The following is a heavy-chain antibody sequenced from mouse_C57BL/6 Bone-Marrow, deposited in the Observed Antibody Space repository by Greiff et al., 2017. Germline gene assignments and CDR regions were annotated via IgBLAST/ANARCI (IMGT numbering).Heavy chain of an antibody. V-gene: IGHV1-52*01. CDR3: ARAAQATFDY. CDR1: GYTFTSYW. CDR2: IDPSDSET. Sequence: QVQLQQPGAELVRPGSSVKPSCKASGYTFTSYWMHWVKQRPIQGLEWIGNIDPSDSETHYNQKFKDKATLTVDKSSSTAYMQLSSLTSEDSAVYYCARAAQATFDYWGQGTTLTVSS. J-gene: IGHJ2*01. D-gene: IGHD3-2*02.